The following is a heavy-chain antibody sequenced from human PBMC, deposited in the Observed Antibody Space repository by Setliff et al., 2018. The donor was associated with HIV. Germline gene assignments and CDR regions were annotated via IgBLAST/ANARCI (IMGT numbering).Heavy chain of an antibody. D-gene: IGHD6-19*01. V-gene: IGHV3-33*01. CDR3: PSAPQYSSGWYGRAFDY. CDR1: GFTFSIYG. Sequence: SFAASGFTFSIYGRRWVRQAPGKGLEWVAVIWYDGSNKYYADSVKGRFSISRDNSKNTLYLQMNSLRAEDTAVYYCPSAPQYSSGWYGRAFDYWGQGMLVTVPQ. J-gene: IGHJ4*02. CDR2: IWYDGSNK.